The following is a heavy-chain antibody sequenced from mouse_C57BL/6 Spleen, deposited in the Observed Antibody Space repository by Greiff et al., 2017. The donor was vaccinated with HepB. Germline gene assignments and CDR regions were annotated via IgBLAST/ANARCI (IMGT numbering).Heavy chain of an antibody. V-gene: IGHV1-63*01. J-gene: IGHJ1*03. CDR2: IYPGGGYT. CDR1: GYTFTNYW. Sequence: VKLVESGAELVRPGTSVKMSCKASGYTFTNYWIGWAKQRPGHGLEWIGDIYPGGGYTNYNEKFKGKATLTADKSSSTAYMQFSSLTSEDSAIYYCARTLGGTYFDVWGTGTTVTVSS. CDR3: ARTLGGTYFDV. D-gene: IGHD4-1*01.